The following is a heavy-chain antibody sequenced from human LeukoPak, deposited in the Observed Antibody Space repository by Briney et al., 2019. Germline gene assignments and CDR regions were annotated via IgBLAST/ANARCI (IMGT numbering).Heavy chain of an antibody. D-gene: IGHD6-13*01. CDR2: LPFDENPK. V-gene: IGHV3-30*04. CDR3: VGENKGGQHIAGTAFDL. J-gene: IGHJ3*01. CDR1: GFTFLTHT. Sequence: TGGSLRLSCAASGFTFLTHTMHWVRQAPGKGLEWVATLPFDENPKFYVDSVKGRFTVSRDTSANTLYLQMNSLRLEDTAMYYCVGENKGGQHIAGTAFDLWGQGTMVTVSS.